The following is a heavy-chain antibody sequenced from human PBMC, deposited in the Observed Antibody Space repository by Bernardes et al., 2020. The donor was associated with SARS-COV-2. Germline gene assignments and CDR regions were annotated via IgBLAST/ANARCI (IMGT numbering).Heavy chain of an antibody. CDR3: AIRVITMVRGVINEGDY. Sequence: GSLRLSCAASGFTVSSKYRSWVRQAPGKGLEWVSVIYSGGSTYYADSVKGRFTISRDNSKNTLYLQMNSLRAEDTAVYYCAIRVITMVRGVINEGDYWGQGTLVTVSS. D-gene: IGHD3-10*01. CDR1: GFTVSSKY. CDR2: IYSGGST. V-gene: IGHV3-53*01. J-gene: IGHJ4*02.